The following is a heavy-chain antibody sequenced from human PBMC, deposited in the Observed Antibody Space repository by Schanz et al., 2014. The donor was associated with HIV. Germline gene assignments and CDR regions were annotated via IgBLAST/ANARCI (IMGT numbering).Heavy chain of an antibody. J-gene: IGHJ6*02. Sequence: QVQLVESGGGVVQPGRSLRLSCAASGFTFSSYGMHWVRQAPGKGLEWGAVIGYEGTNIDYADSVKGRFTISRDNSKNTLYLQMNSLRAEDTAVYYCAKDQGYDFWSGYYNYYDMDVWGQGTTVTVSS. CDR1: GFTFSSYG. D-gene: IGHD3-3*01. CDR2: IGYEGTNI. V-gene: IGHV3-33*06. CDR3: AKDQGYDFWSGYYNYYDMDV.